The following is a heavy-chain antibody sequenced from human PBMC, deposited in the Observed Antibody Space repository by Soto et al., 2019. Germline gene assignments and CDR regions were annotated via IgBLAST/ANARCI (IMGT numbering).Heavy chain of an antibody. CDR2: IWYDGSNK. J-gene: IGHJ6*02. D-gene: IGHD6-13*01. V-gene: IGHV3-33*01. CDR3: ARESPDGAAAATGYYYGMDV. Sequence: GGSLRLSCAASGFTFSSYGMHWVRQAPGKGLEWVAVIWYDGSNKYYADSVKGRFTISRDNSKNTLYLQMNSLRAEDTAVYYCARESPDGAAAATGYYYGMDVWGQGTTVTVSS. CDR1: GFTFSSYG.